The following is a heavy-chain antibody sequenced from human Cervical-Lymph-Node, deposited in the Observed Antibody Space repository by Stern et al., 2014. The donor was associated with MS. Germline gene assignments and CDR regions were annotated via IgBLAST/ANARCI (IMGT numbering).Heavy chain of an antibody. Sequence: QLQLQESGPGLVKPSGTLSLTCVVSGGSISSRNWWSWVRQPPGKGLEWIGEIYQSGSTNYNPSLKSRVTMSVDKSKNQFSLELSSVTAADTAVYYCARQDRRITIFGVVITFDYWGQGILVTVSS. J-gene: IGHJ4*02. CDR2: IYQSGST. D-gene: IGHD3-3*01. CDR3: ARQDRRITIFGVVITFDY. CDR1: GGSISSRNW. V-gene: IGHV4-4*02.